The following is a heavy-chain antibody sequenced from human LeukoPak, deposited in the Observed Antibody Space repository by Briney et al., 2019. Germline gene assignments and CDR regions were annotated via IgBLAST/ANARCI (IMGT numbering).Heavy chain of an antibody. CDR3: ARDTDHYFDY. V-gene: IGHV4-39*07. CDR2: IYYSGIT. J-gene: IGHJ4*02. D-gene: IGHD2-8*02. CDR1: GGSISSSSYY. Sequence: SETLSLTCTVSGGSISSSSYYWGWIRQPPGKGLEWIGSIYYSGITYYNPSLKSRVTISVDTSKNQFSLKLTSVTAADTAVYYCARDTDHYFDYWGQGTLVTVSS.